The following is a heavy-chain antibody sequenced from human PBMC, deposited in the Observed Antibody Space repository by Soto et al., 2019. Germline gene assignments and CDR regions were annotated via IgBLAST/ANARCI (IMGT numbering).Heavy chain of an antibody. D-gene: IGHD2-2*02. Sequence: SETLSLTCTVSGGSISSSSYYWGWIRQPPGKGLEWIGSIYYSGSTYYNPSLKSRVTISVDTSKNQFSLKLSSVTAADTAVYYCARRQGYCSSTSCYRGWYYYYGMDVWGQGTTVTVSS. CDR2: IYYSGST. CDR1: GGSISSSSYY. V-gene: IGHV4-39*01. CDR3: ARRQGYCSSTSCYRGWYYYYGMDV. J-gene: IGHJ6*02.